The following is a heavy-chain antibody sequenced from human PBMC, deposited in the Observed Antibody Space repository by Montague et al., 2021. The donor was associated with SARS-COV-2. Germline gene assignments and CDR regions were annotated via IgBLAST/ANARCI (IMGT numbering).Heavy chain of an antibody. CDR1: GASISSANDY. D-gene: IGHD5-24*01. CDR2: ISTSGSS. Sequence: TLSLTCSVSGASISSANDYWTWIRQPAGKGLEWIGHISTSGSSSYNPSLKSRVTIILDTSKQQFSLELTSVTAADTAVYDCARDRRGMEMAGRAYYYYYMDVWGKGTTVTVSS. J-gene: IGHJ6*03. V-gene: IGHV4-61*09. CDR3: ARDRRGMEMAGRAYYYYYMDV.